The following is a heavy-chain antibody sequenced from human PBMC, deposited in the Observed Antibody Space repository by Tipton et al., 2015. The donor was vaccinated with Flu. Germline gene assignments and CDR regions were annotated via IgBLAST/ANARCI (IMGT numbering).Heavy chain of an antibody. D-gene: IGHD3-22*01. CDR1: GSTFSDYN. CDR3: AREGGYDSSAFYHYYFDS. Sequence: CAASGSTFSDYNMSWIRQALGKGLEWISYISSSGRTIIYADSVKGRFTISRDNAKNSLYLQMNGLRAEDTAVYYCAREGGYDSSAFYHYYFDSWGQGTLVAVSS. CDR2: ISSSGRTI. J-gene: IGHJ4*02. V-gene: IGHV3-11*01.